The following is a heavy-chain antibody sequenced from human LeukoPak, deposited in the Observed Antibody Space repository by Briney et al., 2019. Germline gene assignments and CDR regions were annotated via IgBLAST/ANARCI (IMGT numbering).Heavy chain of an antibody. CDR2: ISYDGSNK. Sequence: GGSLRLSCAASGFTFSSYAMHWVRQAPGKGLEWVAVISYDGSNKYYADSVKGRFTISRDNSKNTLYLQMNGLRAEDTAVYYCARDLAAMVTLTFDYWGQGTLVTVSS. J-gene: IGHJ4*02. D-gene: IGHD5-18*01. CDR1: GFTFSSYA. V-gene: IGHV3-30-3*01. CDR3: ARDLAAMVTLTFDY.